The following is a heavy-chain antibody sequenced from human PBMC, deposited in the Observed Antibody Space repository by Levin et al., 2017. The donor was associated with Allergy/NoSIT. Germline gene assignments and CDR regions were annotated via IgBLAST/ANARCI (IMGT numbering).Heavy chain of an antibody. CDR3: ARANSGSYYGNDYYYGMDV. D-gene: IGHD1-26*01. Sequence: SVKVSCKASGGTFSSYAISWVRQAPGQGLEWMGGIIPIFGTANYAQKFQGRVTITADESTSTAYMELSSLRSEDTAVYYCARANSGSYYGNDYYYGMDVWGQGTTVTVSS. J-gene: IGHJ6*02. CDR1: GGTFSSYA. V-gene: IGHV1-69*13. CDR2: IIPIFGTA.